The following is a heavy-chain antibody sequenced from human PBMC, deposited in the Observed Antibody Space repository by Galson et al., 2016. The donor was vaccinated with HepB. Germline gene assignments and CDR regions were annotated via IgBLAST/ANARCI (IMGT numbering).Heavy chain of an antibody. CDR1: GFTFSNYA. J-gene: IGHJ4*02. D-gene: IGHD3-10*01. V-gene: IGHV3-23*01. CDR3: AKDRGSWPMVSVDY. CDR2: VSGTAGRT. Sequence: SLRLSCAASGFTFSNYAMSWVRQAPGKGLEWASTVSGTAGRTFYADSVKGRFTISRDISKNTLYLQMNSLRVEDTAVYYCAKDRGSWPMVSVDYWGQGTLVTVSS.